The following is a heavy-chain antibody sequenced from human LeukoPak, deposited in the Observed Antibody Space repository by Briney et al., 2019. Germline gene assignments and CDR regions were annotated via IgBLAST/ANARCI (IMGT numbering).Heavy chain of an antibody. CDR1: GFTVSSNY. Sequence: PGGSLRLSCAASGFTVSSNYMSWVRQAPGKGLEWVSIIYSSGSTYYADSVKGRFTISRDNSKNTLYLQMSSLRAEDTAVYYCARDHYDTAAIDYWGQGTLVTVSS. D-gene: IGHD3-22*01. CDR3: ARDHYDTAAIDY. V-gene: IGHV3-66*01. CDR2: IYSSGST. J-gene: IGHJ4*02.